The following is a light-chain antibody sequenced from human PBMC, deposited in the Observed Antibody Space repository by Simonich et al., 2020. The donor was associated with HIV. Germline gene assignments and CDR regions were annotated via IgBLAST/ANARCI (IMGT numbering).Light chain of an antibody. CDR1: SSDVGGYNY. CDR2: DVS. CDR3: SSYTSGSTLV. J-gene: IGLJ2*01. Sequence: QSALTQPASVSGSPVQSLTISCTGTSSDVGGYNYVSWYQQHPGKAPKLMIYDVSKRPSGVSNRFSGSKSGNTASLTISGLQAEDEADYYCSSYTSGSTLVFGGGTKLTVL. V-gene: IGLV2-14*01.